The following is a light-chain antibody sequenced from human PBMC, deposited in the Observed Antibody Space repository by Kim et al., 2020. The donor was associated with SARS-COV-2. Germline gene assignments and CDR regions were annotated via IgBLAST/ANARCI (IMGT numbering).Light chain of an antibody. CDR1: ALAKQY. V-gene: IGLV3-25*03. CDR2: NDS. Sequence: PGQTARITCTGNALAKQYSFWFQQKPGQAPVLVIYNDSDRPSGIHERFSGSSSGTTVTLTISGVHAEDEADYYCQSADSIGTYWVFGGGTKVTVL. CDR3: QSADSIGTYWV. J-gene: IGLJ3*02.